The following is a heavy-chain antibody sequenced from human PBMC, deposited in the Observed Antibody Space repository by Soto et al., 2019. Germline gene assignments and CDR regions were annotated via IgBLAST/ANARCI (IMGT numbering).Heavy chain of an antibody. D-gene: IGHD2-15*01. CDR1: GLTFRKYS. Sequence: GALRLSCEGFGLTFRKYSMDRVPPGPGKTLEWVPSFISSSIYIYYADSVKGRFTPSRDNGKNSLYLRMNSLRAEDTAVYYFSRDGSGRDTGDYWGQGTLVTVSS. J-gene: IGHJ4*02. CDR3: SRDGSGRDTGDY. V-gene: IGHV3-21*01. CDR2: FISSSIYI.